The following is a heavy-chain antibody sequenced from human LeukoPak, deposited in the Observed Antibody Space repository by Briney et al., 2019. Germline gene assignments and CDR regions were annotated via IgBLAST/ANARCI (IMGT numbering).Heavy chain of an antibody. V-gene: IGHV4-61*02. CDR2: VYTSGNT. CDR1: GGSISSGSYY. Sequence: SQTLSLTCTVSGGSISSGSYYWNWIRQPAGKGLEWIGRVYTSGNTNYNPSLKSRVTISVDTSKNQFSLKLSSVTAADTAVYYCASTTGYSYGYWGQGTLVTVSS. CDR3: ASTTGYSYGY. D-gene: IGHD5-18*01. J-gene: IGHJ4*02.